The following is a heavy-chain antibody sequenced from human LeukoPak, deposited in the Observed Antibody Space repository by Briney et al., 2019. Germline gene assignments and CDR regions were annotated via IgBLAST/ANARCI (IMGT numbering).Heavy chain of an antibody. D-gene: IGHD3-22*01. J-gene: IGHJ2*01. V-gene: IGHV3-23*01. CDR3: AKDPRTYYYDRTGPGYFDL. Sequence: GGSLRLSCAASGFTFSSYSVNWLRQAPGKGLEWVSAISGSGGSTYYADSVKGRFTISRDNSKNTLYLQMNSLRAEDTAVYYCAKDPRTYYYDRTGPGYFDLWGRGTLVTVSS. CDR1: GFTFSSYS. CDR2: ISGSGGST.